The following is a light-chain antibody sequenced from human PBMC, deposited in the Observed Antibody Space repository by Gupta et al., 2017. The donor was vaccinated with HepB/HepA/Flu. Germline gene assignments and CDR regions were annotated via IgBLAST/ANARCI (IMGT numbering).Light chain of an antibody. Sequence: SYVLTQPPSVSVAPGKTARITCGGNNIGRETVHWYQQKPGQAPVLGSSDDSDRPSGIPERFAGSNSGNTAKRTLSRVEAGDEADDDCQVWDTRTDHGVFGGGTKLTVL. CDR2: DDS. J-gene: IGLJ2*01. V-gene: IGLV3-21*04. CDR1: NIGRET. CDR3: QVWDTRTDHGV.